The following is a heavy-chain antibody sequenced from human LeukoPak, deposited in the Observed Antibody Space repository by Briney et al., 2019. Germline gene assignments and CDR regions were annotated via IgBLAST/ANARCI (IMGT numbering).Heavy chain of an antibody. V-gene: IGHV3-9*03. CDR2: ISWNSGSI. Sequence: GRSLRLSCAASGFTFDDYAMHWVRQAPGKGLEWVSGISWNSGSIGYADSVKGRFTISRDNAKNSLYLQMNSLRAEDMALYYCAKARYNWNSPYFDYWGQETLVTVSS. D-gene: IGHD1-20*01. J-gene: IGHJ4*02. CDR1: GFTFDDYA. CDR3: AKARYNWNSPYFDY.